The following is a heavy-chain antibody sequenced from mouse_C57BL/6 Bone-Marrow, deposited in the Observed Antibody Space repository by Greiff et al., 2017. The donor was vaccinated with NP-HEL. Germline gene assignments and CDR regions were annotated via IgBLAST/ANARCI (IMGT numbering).Heavy chain of an antibody. CDR3: ARSYGNLWFAY. V-gene: IGHV1-59*01. J-gene: IGHJ3*01. CDR1: GYTFTSYW. CDR2: IDPSDSYT. Sequence: QVQLQQPWAELVRPGTSVKLSCKASGYTFTSYWMHWVKQRPGQGLEWIGVIDPSDSYTNYNQKFKGKATLTVDTSSSTAYMQLSSLTSADSAVYYCARSYGNLWFAYWGQGTLVTVSA. D-gene: IGHD2-1*01.